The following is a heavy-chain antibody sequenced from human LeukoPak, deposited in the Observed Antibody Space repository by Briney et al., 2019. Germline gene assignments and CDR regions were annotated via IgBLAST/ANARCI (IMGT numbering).Heavy chain of an antibody. CDR2: IKEDGSKK. Sequence: GGSLTLSCAASGFTFSIYWMSWVRQAPGKGLEWVAYIKEDGSKKYYADSVKGRFTISRDTTKNSLFLQMNSLRAEDTAVYFCARDHGVAGLNADWGQGNLVTVSS. V-gene: IGHV3-7*04. J-gene: IGHJ4*02. CDR1: GFTFSIYW. CDR3: ARDHGVAGLNAD. D-gene: IGHD6-19*01.